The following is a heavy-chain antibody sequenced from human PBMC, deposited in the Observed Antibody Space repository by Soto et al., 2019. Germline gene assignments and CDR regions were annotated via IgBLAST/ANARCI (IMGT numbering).Heavy chain of an antibody. Sequence: DVQLVESGGGLVQPGRSLRLSCAASGFTFDDYAMHWVRQAPGKGLEWVSGISWNSGSIGYADSVKGRFTISRDNAKNSLYLQMNSLRAEDTALYYCAKSRRVVGDYIWGSYRYWAFDIWGQGTMVTVSS. CDR2: ISWNSGSI. J-gene: IGHJ3*02. CDR1: GFTFDDYA. V-gene: IGHV3-9*01. CDR3: AKSRRVVGDYIWGSYRYWAFDI. D-gene: IGHD3-16*02.